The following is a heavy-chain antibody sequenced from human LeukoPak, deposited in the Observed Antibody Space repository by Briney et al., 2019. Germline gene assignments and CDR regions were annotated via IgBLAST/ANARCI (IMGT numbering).Heavy chain of an antibody. CDR1: GFTFSSYS. D-gene: IGHD3-16*01. CDR2: ISSSSSYI. V-gene: IGHV3-21*01. CDR3: ARDQERGGGYFDY. Sequence: GGSLRLSCAASGFTFSSYSMNWVRQAPGKGLEWVSSISSSSSYIYYADSVKGRFTISRDNAKNSLYLQMNSLGAEDTAVYYCARDQERGGGYFDYWGQGTLVTVSS. J-gene: IGHJ4*02.